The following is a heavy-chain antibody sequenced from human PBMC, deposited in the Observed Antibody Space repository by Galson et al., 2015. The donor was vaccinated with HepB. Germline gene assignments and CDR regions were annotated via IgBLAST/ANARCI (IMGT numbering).Heavy chain of an antibody. V-gene: IGHV1-58*01. CDR2: IVVGSGNT. CDR1: GFTFTSSA. Sequence: SVKVSCKASGFTFTSSAVQWVRQARGQRLEWIGWIVVGSGNTNYAQKFQERVTITRDMSTSTAYMELSSLRSEDTAVYYCAAEDGITIFGVVSWGQGTLVTVSS. D-gene: IGHD3-3*01. J-gene: IGHJ4*02. CDR3: AAEDGITIFGVVS.